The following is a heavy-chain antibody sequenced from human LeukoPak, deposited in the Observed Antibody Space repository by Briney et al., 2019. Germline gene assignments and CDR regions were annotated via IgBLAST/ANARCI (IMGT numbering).Heavy chain of an antibody. Sequence: PGGSLRLSCVVSVFTFSSYSMNWVRQAPGKGLEWVSSISSSSVYIYYADSVKGRFTISRDNSKNTLYLQMNSLRAEDTAVYYCAKEGRSPNKDMDVWGKGTTVTVSS. V-gene: IGHV3-21*01. CDR1: VFTFSSYS. CDR3: AKEGRSPNKDMDV. D-gene: IGHD1-26*01. J-gene: IGHJ6*03. CDR2: ISSSSVYI.